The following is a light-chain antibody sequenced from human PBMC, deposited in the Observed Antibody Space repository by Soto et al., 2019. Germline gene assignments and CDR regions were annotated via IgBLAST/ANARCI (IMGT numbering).Light chain of an antibody. Sequence: DIQMTQSPSTLSASVGDRVTITCRASQSISNWLAWYQQKPGKAPKLLIYKTSNLESGVPSRFSGSGSGTEFSLTISSLQPDDFATYYCQQYHSFSLTFGRGTRVEVK. CDR2: KTS. V-gene: IGKV1-5*03. J-gene: IGKJ4*01. CDR1: QSISNW. CDR3: QQYHSFSLT.